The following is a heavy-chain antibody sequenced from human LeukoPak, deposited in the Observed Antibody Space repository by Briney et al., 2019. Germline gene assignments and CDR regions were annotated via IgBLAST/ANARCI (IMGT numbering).Heavy chain of an antibody. V-gene: IGHV3-20*04. CDR1: GFSLDDYG. CDR3: ARGQYYYDSSGYYTLGY. J-gene: IGHJ4*02. Sequence: GGSLRLSCAASGFSLDDYGMSWVRQAPGKGLEWVSGINWNGSSTGYADSVKGRFTISRDNAKNSLYLQMNSLRAEDTALYYCARGQYYYDSSGYYTLGYWGQGTLVTVSS. D-gene: IGHD3-22*01. CDR2: INWNGSST.